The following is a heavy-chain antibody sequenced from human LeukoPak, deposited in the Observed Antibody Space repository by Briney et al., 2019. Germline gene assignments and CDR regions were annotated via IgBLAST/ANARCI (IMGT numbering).Heavy chain of an antibody. V-gene: IGHV3-21*01. Sequence: GGSLRLSCAASGFTFSSYSMNWVRQAPGKGLEWVSSNSSTGTYIYYADSVKGRFTISRDNAKNSLYLQMNSLRAEDTAVYYCARDPSVVPAAVNWFDPWGQGTLVTVSS. J-gene: IGHJ5*02. CDR2: NSSTGTYI. D-gene: IGHD2-2*01. CDR3: ARDPSVVPAAVNWFDP. CDR1: GFTFSSYS.